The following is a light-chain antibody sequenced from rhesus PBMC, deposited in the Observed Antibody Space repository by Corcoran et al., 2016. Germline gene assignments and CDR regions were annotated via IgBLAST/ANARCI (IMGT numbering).Light chain of an antibody. CDR1: ENVHNY. V-gene: IGKV1-74*01. Sequence: DIQMTQSPSSLSASVGDRVTITCRASENVHNYLNWYQQKQGKAPKLLIYKASTLQRGVTSRFSGSGSGTDYTFNRSSLQPEDVATYYCQHGYGTPYSFGQGTKVEIK. J-gene: IGKJ2*01. CDR3: QHGYGTPYS. CDR2: KAS.